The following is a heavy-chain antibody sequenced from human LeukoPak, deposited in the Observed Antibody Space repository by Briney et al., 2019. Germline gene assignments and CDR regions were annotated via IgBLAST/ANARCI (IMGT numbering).Heavy chain of an antibody. D-gene: IGHD6-19*01. Sequence: PGGSLRLSCAASGFTFSSYSMNWVRQAPGKGLGWVSSISSSSSYIYYADSVKGRFTISRDNAKNSLYLQMNSLRAEDTAVYYCARREVAGTYYYYGMDVWGQGTTVTVSS. CDR1: GFTFSSYS. CDR2: ISSSSSYI. CDR3: ARREVAGTYYYYGMDV. V-gene: IGHV3-21*01. J-gene: IGHJ6*02.